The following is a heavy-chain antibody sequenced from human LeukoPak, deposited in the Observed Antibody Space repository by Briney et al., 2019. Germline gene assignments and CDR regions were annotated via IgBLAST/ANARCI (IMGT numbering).Heavy chain of an antibody. V-gene: IGHV3-11*01. CDR1: GFTVSDYY. D-gene: IGHD3-22*01. CDR2: ISFSGSTI. Sequence: GGSLRLSCAASGFTVSDYYMTWIRQAPGKGLDWVSYISFSGSTIYYADSVKGRFIISRDNAKNSLYLQMNSLRAEDTAVYYCARLLTSRGYYDSSGYYPDYWGQGTLVTVSS. CDR3: ARLLTSRGYYDSSGYYPDY. J-gene: IGHJ4*02.